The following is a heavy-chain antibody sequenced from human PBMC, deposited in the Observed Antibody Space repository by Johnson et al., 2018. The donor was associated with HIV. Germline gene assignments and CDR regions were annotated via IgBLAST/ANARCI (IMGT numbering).Heavy chain of an antibody. J-gene: IGHJ3*02. CDR2: IKSKTDGGTT. CDR3: AKGRIVVAGFDAFDI. CDR1: GFTFRNAW. D-gene: IGHD2-2*01. Sequence: VQLVESGGGLVKPGGSLRLSCAASGFTFRNAWMSWVRQAPGKGLEWVGRIKSKTDGGTTDYAAPVKGRFTISRDDSKNTLYLQMNSLRAEDTAVYYCAKGRIVVAGFDAFDIWGQGTMVTVSS. V-gene: IGHV3-15*01.